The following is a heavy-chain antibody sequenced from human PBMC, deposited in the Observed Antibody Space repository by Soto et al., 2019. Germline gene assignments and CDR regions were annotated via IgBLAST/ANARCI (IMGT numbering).Heavy chain of an antibody. CDR1: GYTFTSYG. CDR2: ISAYNGNT. D-gene: IGHD3-9*01. J-gene: IGHJ4*02. Sequence: GASVKVSCKASGYTFTSYGISWVRQAPGQGLEWMGWISAYNGNTNYAQKLQGRVTMTTDTSTSTAYMELRSLRSDDTAVYYCARGLSGYDILTGYPYWGQGTLVTVSS. CDR3: ARGLSGYDILTGYPY. V-gene: IGHV1-18*01.